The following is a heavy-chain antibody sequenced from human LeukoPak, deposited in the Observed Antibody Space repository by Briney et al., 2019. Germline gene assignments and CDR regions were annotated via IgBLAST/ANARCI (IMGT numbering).Heavy chain of an antibody. J-gene: IGHJ4*02. CDR2: INPNSGGT. Sequence: ASVNVSCKASGYTFTGYYMHWVRQAPGQGLEWMGRINPNSGGTNYAQKFQGRVTMTRDTSISTAYMELSRLRSDDTAVYYCARASLRNLVFDYWGQGTLVTVSS. CDR3: ARASLRNLVFDY. D-gene: IGHD1-14*01. CDR1: GYTFTGYY. V-gene: IGHV1-2*06.